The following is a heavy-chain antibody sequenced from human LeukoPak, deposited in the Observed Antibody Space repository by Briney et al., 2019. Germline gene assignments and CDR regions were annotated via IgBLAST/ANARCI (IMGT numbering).Heavy chain of an antibody. V-gene: IGHV1-2*02. CDR1: GYTFTGYY. CDR2: INPNSGGT. D-gene: IGHD1-14*01. Sequence: ASVKVSCKASGYTFTGYYMHWVRQAPGQGLEWMGWINPNSGGTNYAQKFQGRVTMTRDTSISTAYMELSRLRSDDTAVYYCAIVSVFTYNGIPNSPDYWGRGTLVTVSS. J-gene: IGHJ4*02. CDR3: AIVSVFTYNGIPNSPDY.